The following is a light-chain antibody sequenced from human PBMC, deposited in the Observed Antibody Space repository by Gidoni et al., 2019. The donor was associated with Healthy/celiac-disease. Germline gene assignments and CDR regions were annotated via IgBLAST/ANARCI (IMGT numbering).Light chain of an antibody. CDR3: QQSYSTPLLT. J-gene: IGKJ4*01. CDR2: AAS. CDR1: QSISSY. Sequence: IQMTQSPSSLSASVGDRVTITCRASQSISSYLNWYQQKPGKAPKLLIYAASSLQSGVPSRFRGSGSGTDFTLTISSLQPEDFATYYCQQSYSTPLLTFGGGTKVEIK. V-gene: IGKV1-39*01.